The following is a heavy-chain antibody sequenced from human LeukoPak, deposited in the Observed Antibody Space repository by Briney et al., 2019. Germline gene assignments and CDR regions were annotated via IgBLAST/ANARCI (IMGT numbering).Heavy chain of an antibody. CDR1: GYTFTSYG. CDR2: ISAYNGST. CDR3: ARMYSSSSGGVWFDP. Sequence: AASVKVSCKASGYTFTSYGISWVRQAPGQGLEWMGWISAYNGSTNYAQKLQGRVTMTTDTSTSTAYMELRSLRSDDTAVYYCARMYSSSSGGVWFDPWGQGTLVTVSS. D-gene: IGHD6-6*01. V-gene: IGHV1-18*01. J-gene: IGHJ5*02.